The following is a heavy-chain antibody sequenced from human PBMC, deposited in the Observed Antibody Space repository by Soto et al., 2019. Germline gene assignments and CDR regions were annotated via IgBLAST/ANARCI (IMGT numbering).Heavy chain of an antibody. D-gene: IGHD3-10*01. J-gene: IGHJ6*02. CDR2: IYYSGST. Sequence: PSETLSLTYTVSGGSISSGDYYWSWIRQPPGKGLEWIGYIYYSGSTYYNPSLKSRVTISVDTSKNQFSLKLSSVTAADTAVYYCARQGVSSNLYYYYGMDVWGQGTTVTVSS. CDR1: GGSISSGDYY. CDR3: ARQGVSSNLYYYYGMDV. V-gene: IGHV4-30-4*01.